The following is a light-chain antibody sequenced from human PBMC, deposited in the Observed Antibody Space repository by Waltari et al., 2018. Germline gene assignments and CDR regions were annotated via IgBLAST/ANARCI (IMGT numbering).Light chain of an antibody. CDR3: QHYLRLPVT. V-gene: IGKV3-20*01. CDR2: GAS. Sequence: EIVLTQSPGTLSLSPEERATLSCRASQDIRRTLAWYQQKPGQPPRLLIYGASNRATGIPDRFSGTGSETDFSLTISRLEPEDFAVYFCQHYLRLPVTYGQGTKVEIK. CDR1: QDIRRT. J-gene: IGKJ1*01.